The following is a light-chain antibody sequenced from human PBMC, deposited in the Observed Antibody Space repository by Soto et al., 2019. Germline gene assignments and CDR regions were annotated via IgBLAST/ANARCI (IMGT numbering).Light chain of an antibody. J-gene: IGKJ1*01. CDR3: QHYTSYSEA. CDR1: QTISSW. Sequence: DIQMTQSPSTLSGSVGDRVTITCRASQTISSWLAWYQQKPGKAPKLLIYKASTLKSGVPSRFCGSGSGTVFTRTIGSVQPDAFAAYYCQHYTSYSEAFGQGTK. V-gene: IGKV1-5*03. CDR2: KAS.